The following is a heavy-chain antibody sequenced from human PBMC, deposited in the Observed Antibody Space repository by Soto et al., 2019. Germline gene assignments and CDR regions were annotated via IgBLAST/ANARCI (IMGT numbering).Heavy chain of an antibody. J-gene: IGHJ5*02. V-gene: IGHV5-51*03. Sequence: EVQLVQSGAEVKKPVESLKISCNGSGYSFTSYWIGWVRQMPGKGLEWMGIIYPGDSDTRYSPSFQGQVTISADKSISTAYLQWSSLKASDTAMYYCASVTDSYGYSNWFDPWGQGTLVTVSS. CDR3: ASVTDSYGYSNWFDP. D-gene: IGHD5-18*01. CDR1: GYSFTSYW. CDR2: IYPGDSDT.